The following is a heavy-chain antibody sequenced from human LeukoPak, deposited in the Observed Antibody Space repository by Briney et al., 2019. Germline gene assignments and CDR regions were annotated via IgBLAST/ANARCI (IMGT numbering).Heavy chain of an antibody. CDR2: ISGSGGST. CDR3: AREGPRGHTYDLTFGY. D-gene: IGHD5-18*01. CDR1: GFTFSSYA. Sequence: GGSLRLSCAASGFTFSSYAMSWVRQAPGKGLEWVSAISGSGGSTYYADSVKGRFTISRDNSKNTLYLQMNSLRAEDTAVYYCAREGPRGHTYDLTFGYWGQGTLVTVSS. J-gene: IGHJ4*02. V-gene: IGHV3-23*01.